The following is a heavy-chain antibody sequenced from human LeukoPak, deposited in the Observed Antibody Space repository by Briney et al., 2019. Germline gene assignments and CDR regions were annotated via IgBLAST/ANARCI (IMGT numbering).Heavy chain of an antibody. D-gene: IGHD2-2*01. J-gene: IGHJ4*02. CDR2: ISGSGGST. CDR1: GFTFSNYA. V-gene: IGHV3-23*01. Sequence: GGSLRLSCAASGFTFSNYAMSWVRQAPGKGLEWASAISGSGGSTYYADSVKGRFTISRDNSKNTLYLQMNSLRAEDTAVYYCAKGDIVVVPAAITFTYWGQGTLSPSPQ. CDR3: AKGDIVVVPAAITFTY.